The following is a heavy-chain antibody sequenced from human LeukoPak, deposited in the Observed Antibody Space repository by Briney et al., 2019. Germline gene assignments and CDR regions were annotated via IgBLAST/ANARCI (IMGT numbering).Heavy chain of an antibody. Sequence: PGGSLRLSCAASGFTFSSYGMHWVRQAPGQRLEWMGWINAGNGNTKYSQEFQGRVTITRDTSASTAYMELSSLRSDDMAVYYCARGIHSSGWPPFDYWGQGSLVTVSS. J-gene: IGHJ4*02. D-gene: IGHD6-19*01. CDR3: ARGIHSSGWPPFDY. V-gene: IGHV1-3*03. CDR2: INAGNGNT. CDR1: GFTFSSYG.